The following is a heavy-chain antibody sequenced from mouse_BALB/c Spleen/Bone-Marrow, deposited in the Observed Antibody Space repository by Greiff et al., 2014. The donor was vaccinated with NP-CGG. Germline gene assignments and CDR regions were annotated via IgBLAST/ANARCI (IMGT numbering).Heavy chain of an antibody. J-gene: IGHJ1*01. V-gene: IGHV3-1*02. CDR1: GYSITSGYN. CDR3: ARGGYYGSSYFDV. D-gene: IGHD1-1*01. CDR2: IHYSGST. Sequence: VQLQQSGPDLVKPSQSLSLTCTVTGYSITSGYNWHWIRQLPGNKLEWMGYIHYSGSTNYNPSLKSRISITRDTSKNQFFLQLNAVTTEDTATYYCARGGYYGSSYFDVWGAGTTVTVSS.